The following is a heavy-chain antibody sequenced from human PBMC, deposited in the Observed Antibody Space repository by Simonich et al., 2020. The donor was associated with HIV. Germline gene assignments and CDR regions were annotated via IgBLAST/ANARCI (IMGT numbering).Heavy chain of an antibody. CDR1: GFTFGDYA. Sequence: EVQLVESGGGLVQPGGSLRLSCAASGFTFGDYAISWFRQAPGKGLDVGGFIRTKPYGGTTEYAASVKGRFVISRDDSKSISYLQMNSLKTEDTAVYYCTKGSSSEYWGQGTLVTVSS. D-gene: IGHD2-2*01. J-gene: IGHJ4*02. CDR2: IRTKPYGGTT. CDR3: TKGSSSEY. V-gene: IGHV3-49*03.